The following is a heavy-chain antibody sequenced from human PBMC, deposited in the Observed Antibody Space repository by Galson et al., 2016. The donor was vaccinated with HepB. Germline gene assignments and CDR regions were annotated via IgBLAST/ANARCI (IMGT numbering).Heavy chain of an antibody. CDR2: IHFSGST. CDR3: ARRARGDSYAYVDY. D-gene: IGHD5-18*01. CDR1: GGSISSGSYY. Sequence: ETLSLTCTVSGGSISSGSYYWAWIRQPPGKGLEWVGNIHFSGSTYYNPSLKSRVTMSVDTSKNQFSLQVSSVTAADTAFYYCARRARGDSYAYVDYWGQGTLVTVSS. V-gene: IGHV4-39*01. J-gene: IGHJ4*02.